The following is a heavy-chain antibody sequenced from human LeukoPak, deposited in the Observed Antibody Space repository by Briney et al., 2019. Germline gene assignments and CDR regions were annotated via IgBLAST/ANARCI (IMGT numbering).Heavy chain of an antibody. Sequence: GGSLRLSCAASGFTFSSYWMTWVRQAPGKGLEWVAKIKQDGSEKYYVDSVKGRFTISRDNAKNSLYLQMNSLGAEDTAVHYCARRGTSSSWAHFDYWGRGTLVTVSS. D-gene: IGHD6-13*01. V-gene: IGHV3-7*05. J-gene: IGHJ4*02. CDR1: GFTFSSYW. CDR3: ARRGTSSSWAHFDY. CDR2: IKQDGSEK.